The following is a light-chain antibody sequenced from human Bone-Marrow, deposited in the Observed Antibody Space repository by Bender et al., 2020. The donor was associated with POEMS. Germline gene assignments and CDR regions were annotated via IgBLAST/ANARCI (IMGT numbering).Light chain of an antibody. CDR3: QAWDGTTVT. Sequence: SYELTQPPSVSLSPGQTATIPCSGDKLGHKYVSWYQQRPGQSPVLVIYHDTRRPSGIPERFSASSSGNTATLTISGTQAVDEADYFCQAWDGTTVTFGGGTKLTVL. J-gene: IGLJ2*01. CDR2: HDT. CDR1: KLGHKY. V-gene: IGLV3-1*01.